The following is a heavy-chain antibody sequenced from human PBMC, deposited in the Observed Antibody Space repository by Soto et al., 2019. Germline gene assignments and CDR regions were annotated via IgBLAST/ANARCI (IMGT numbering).Heavy chain of an antibody. J-gene: IGHJ4*02. V-gene: IGHV4-31*03. Sequence: PSETLSLTCTVSGGSISSGGYYWSWIRQHPGKGLEWIGYIYYSGSTYYNPSLKSRVTISVDTSKNQFSLKLSSVTAADTAVYYCARVGVGDYGFDYWGQGTLVTVSS. CDR2: IYYSGST. CDR3: ARVGVGDYGFDY. D-gene: IGHD4-17*01. CDR1: GGSISSGGYY.